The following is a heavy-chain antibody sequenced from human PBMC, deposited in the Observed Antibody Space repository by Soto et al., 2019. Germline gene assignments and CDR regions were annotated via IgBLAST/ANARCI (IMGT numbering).Heavy chain of an antibody. Sequence: QVQLVQSGAEVKKPGASVKVSCKASGYTFTSYDMNWVRQAPGQGLEWLGWMNPNSGNTGYAQKFQGRVAMTRDTSISTAYMELTSLTSEDTAVYYCARDYGGNSGWFDPWGQGTLVTVSS. D-gene: IGHD4-17*01. V-gene: IGHV1-8*01. CDR3: ARDYGGNSGWFDP. J-gene: IGHJ5*02. CDR1: GYTFTSYD. CDR2: MNPNSGNT.